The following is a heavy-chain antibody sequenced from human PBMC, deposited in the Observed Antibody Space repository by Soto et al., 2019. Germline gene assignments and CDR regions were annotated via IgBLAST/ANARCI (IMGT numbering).Heavy chain of an antibody. J-gene: IGHJ4*02. V-gene: IGHV4-39*01. D-gene: IGHD1-26*01. Sequence: SETLSLTCTVSGGSISSSSYYWGWIRQPPGKGLEWIGSIYYSGSTYYNPSLKSRVTISVDTSKNQFSLKLSSVTAADTAVYYCARLEDVIIVPGGYFDYWGQGTLVT. CDR1: GGSISSSSYY. CDR3: ARLEDVIIVPGGYFDY. CDR2: IYYSGST.